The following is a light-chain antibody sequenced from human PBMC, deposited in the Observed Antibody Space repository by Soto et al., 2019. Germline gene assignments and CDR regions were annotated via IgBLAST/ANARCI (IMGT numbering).Light chain of an antibody. CDR3: QTWGTGFWV. J-gene: IGLJ3*02. CDR2: LNSDGRH. CDR1: SGHSSYA. Sequence: QLVLTQSPSASASLGASVKLTCTLSSGHSSYAIAWHQQQPEKGPRYLMKLNSDGRHSKGDGIPDRFSGYSSGAERYLTISSLQSKDEADYYCQTWGTGFWVFGGGTKLTVL. V-gene: IGLV4-69*01.